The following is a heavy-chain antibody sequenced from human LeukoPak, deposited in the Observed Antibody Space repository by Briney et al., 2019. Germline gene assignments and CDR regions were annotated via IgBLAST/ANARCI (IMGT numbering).Heavy chain of an antibody. Sequence: SETLSLTCTVSGGSISSHYWSWIRQPPGKGLEWIGYIYYSGSTNYNPSLKSRVTISVDTSKNQFSLKLSSVTAADTAAYYCASHDYGGNSGGGYWGQGTLVTVSS. CDR3: ASHDYGGNSGGGY. CDR2: IYYSGST. D-gene: IGHD4-23*01. CDR1: GGSISSHY. V-gene: IGHV4-59*11. J-gene: IGHJ4*02.